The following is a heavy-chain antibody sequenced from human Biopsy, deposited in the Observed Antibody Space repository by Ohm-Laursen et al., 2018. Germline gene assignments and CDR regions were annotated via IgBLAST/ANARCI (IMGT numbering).Heavy chain of an antibody. Sequence: SETLSLTWTVSGESMGTYYWSWIRQPPGKVMEWIASIYYSGTTHKNPSLKSRVTISVDTSQGLLSLDLSSVTAADTAVYYCARVRGGFLEWFDYWGQGTLVTVPS. D-gene: IGHD3-3*01. V-gene: IGHV4-59*01. CDR3: ARVRGGFLEWFDY. CDR2: IYYSGTT. J-gene: IGHJ5*01. CDR1: GESMGTYY.